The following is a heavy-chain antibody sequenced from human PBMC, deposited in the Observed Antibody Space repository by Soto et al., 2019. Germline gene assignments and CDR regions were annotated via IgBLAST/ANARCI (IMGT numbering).Heavy chain of an antibody. CDR3: ARDYYGSGSYYSSIFGY. CDR2: ISAYNGNT. Sequence: ASVKVSCKASDYTFNNYGISWVRQAPGQGLEWMGWISAYNGNTNYAQKFQGRVTMTTDTSTSTASMELRSLRSDDTAVYYYARDYYGSGSYYSSIFGYWGQGTLVTVSS. CDR1: DYTFNNYG. J-gene: IGHJ4*02. V-gene: IGHV1-18*01. D-gene: IGHD3-10*01.